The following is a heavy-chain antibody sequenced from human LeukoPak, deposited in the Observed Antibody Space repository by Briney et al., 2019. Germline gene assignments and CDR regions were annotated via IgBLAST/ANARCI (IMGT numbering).Heavy chain of an antibody. CDR3: ALGEDYDSSGYYLGIDY. CDR2: IIPILGIA. CDR1: GYTFTSYA. V-gene: IGHV1-69*04. J-gene: IGHJ4*02. Sequence: ASVKVPCKASGYTFTSYAMNWVRQAPGQGLEWMGRIIPILGIANYAQKFQGRVTITADKSTSTAYMELSSLRSEDTAVYYCALGEDYDSSGYYLGIDYWGQGTLVTVSS. D-gene: IGHD3-22*01.